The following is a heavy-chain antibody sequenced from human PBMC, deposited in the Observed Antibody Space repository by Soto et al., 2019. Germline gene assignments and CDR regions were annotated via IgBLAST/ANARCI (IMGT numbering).Heavy chain of an antibody. CDR2: INYDGSEK. CDR3: LSAGSAVS. CDR1: GFTLSNYW. Sequence: GGSLRLSCAASGFTLSNYWMTWVRQAPGKGLEWVANINYDGSEKNYVDSVKGRFTISRDNTRNSVALQMNTLRAEDTAVYYCLSAGSAVSWGQGTLVTVSS. D-gene: IGHD3-10*01. J-gene: IGHJ4*02. V-gene: IGHV3-7*05.